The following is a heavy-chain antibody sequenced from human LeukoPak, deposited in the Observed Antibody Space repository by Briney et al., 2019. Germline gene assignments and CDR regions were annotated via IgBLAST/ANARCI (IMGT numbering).Heavy chain of an antibody. V-gene: IGHV3-30*04. D-gene: IGHD4-17*01. CDR2: ISSDGGDR. CDR3: ARGEAPVTTVITEWFDP. J-gene: IGHJ5*02. Sequence: PGGSLRLSCAASGFTFSVYAMNWVRQAPGKGLEWVSFISSDGGDRDYADSVKGRFTISRDNGPRTVHLQINSLRPHDTAVYYFARGEAPVTTVITEWFDPWGQGALVTVSS. CDR1: GFTFSVYA.